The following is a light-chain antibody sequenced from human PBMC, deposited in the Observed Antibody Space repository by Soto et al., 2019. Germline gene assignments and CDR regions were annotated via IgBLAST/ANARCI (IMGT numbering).Light chain of an antibody. V-gene: IGKV1-39*01. Sequence: DIQMTQSPSSLSASVGDRITITCRASQSISSYLNWYQQKPGKAPKLLIYTTSNLQSWVPSRFSGSGSGTEFTLTISNLQPVDFATYYCQQSYSFFLTFGGGTKVEI. CDR2: TTS. CDR1: QSISSY. J-gene: IGKJ4*01. CDR3: QQSYSFFLT.